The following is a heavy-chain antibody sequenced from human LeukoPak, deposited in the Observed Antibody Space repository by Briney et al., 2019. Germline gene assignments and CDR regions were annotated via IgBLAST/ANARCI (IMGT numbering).Heavy chain of an antibody. Sequence: GGSLRLSCAASGFTFSSYAMSWVRQAPGKGLEWVSAISGSGGSTYYADSVKGRFTISRDNSKNTLYLQMNSLRAEDTAVYYCAKLNEMGLTGPIDYWGQGTLVTVSS. CDR2: ISGSGGST. CDR1: GFTFSSYA. D-gene: IGHD3-9*01. J-gene: IGHJ4*02. V-gene: IGHV3-23*01. CDR3: AKLNEMGLTGPIDY.